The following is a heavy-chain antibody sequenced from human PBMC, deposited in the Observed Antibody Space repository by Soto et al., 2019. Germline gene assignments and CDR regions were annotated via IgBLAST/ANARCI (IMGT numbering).Heavy chain of an antibody. Sequence: GGSLRLSCAVSGFTFSNYGINWVRQAPGKGLEWVSSVSKSGYTYYSDSVKGRFTISRDNAKNSVSLQMNTLRAEDTAVYYCAREDSIIIPAVSDFWGQGTLVTVS. D-gene: IGHD2-2*01. CDR2: VSKSGYT. V-gene: IGHV3-21*01. CDR1: GFTFSNYG. J-gene: IGHJ4*02. CDR3: AREDSIIIPAVSDF.